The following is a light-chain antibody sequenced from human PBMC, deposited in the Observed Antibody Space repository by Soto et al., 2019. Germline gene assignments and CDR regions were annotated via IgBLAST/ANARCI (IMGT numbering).Light chain of an antibody. J-gene: IGKJ4*01. CDR2: RAF. V-gene: IGKV3-15*01. Sequence: EIVMTQSPATLSLSPGERATLSCMASLSVISDLAWYRQKPGQAPRLLIYRAFTRATGIPARFSGSGSGTVFTLTISSLQSEDFAIYYCQQANSFPLTFGGGTMV. CDR1: LSVISD. CDR3: QQANSFPLT.